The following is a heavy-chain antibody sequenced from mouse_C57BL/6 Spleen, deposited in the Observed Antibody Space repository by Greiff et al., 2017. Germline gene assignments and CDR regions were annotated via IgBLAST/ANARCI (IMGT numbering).Heavy chain of an antibody. CDR1: GFTFSDYG. CDR3: ARHAYSNYFDY. V-gene: IGHV5-15*01. CDR2: ISNLAYSI. J-gene: IGHJ2*01. D-gene: IGHD2-5*01. Sequence: VNLVESGGGLVQPGGSLKLSCAASGFTFSDYGMAWVRQAPRKGPEWVAFISNLAYSIYYADTVTGRFTISRENAKNTLYLEMSSLRSEDTAMYYCARHAYSNYFDYWGQGTTLTVSS.